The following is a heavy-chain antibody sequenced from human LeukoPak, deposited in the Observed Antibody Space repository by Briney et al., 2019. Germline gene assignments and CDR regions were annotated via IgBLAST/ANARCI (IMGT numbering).Heavy chain of an antibody. CDR2: ISHDGTEK. D-gene: IGHD7-27*01. CDR1: GISLRNRA. V-gene: IGHV3-30*04. CDR3: ATEDPSRGDRNSFDM. Sequence: SLRLSCAASGISLRNRAMHWLRQSPGTPLEGLAAISHDGTEKYYPQSVVGRVTISRDNYKDILPVQTSSLRGEDTAVYCCATEDPSRGDRNSFDMWGQGTMVSVSS. J-gene: IGHJ3*02.